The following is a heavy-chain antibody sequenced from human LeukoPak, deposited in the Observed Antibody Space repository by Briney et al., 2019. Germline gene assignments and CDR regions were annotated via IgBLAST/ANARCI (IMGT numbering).Heavy chain of an antibody. CDR2: IWYDGSNK. CDR1: GFTFSNYG. CDR3: AKVCLLNVYSPAS. J-gene: IGHJ5*02. D-gene: IGHD3-16*01. Sequence: GGSLRLSCAASGFTFSNYGMHWVRQAPGKGLEWVAIIWYDGSNKYYADSVKGRFTISRDNSKNTLFLQMHSLRAEDTAVYYCAKVCLLNVYSPASWGQGTLVTVSS. V-gene: IGHV3-33*06.